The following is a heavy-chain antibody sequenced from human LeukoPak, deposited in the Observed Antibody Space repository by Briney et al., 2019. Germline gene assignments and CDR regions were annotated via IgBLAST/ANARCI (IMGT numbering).Heavy chain of an antibody. Sequence: GSLRLYFAASGLPFSYYYMSWIRPAPGKGLEWLSYINIGGTNTHYADSVKGRFTISRDNAKKSLYLEMTNLRAEDTAVYYCATDGAGFDTWGQGVLVTVSS. CDR1: GLPFSYYY. J-gene: IGHJ5*02. CDR3: ATDGAGFDT. V-gene: IGHV3-11*01. CDR2: INIGGTNT.